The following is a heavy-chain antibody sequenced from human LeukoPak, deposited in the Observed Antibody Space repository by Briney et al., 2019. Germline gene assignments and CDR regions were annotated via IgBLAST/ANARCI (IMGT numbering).Heavy chain of an antibody. CDR2: IYSGGST. Sequence: PGGSLRHSCAASGFTVSSNYMSWVRQAPAKGLEGVSVIYSGGSTYYADSVKGRFTISRDNSKNTLYLQMNSLRAEDTAVDYCARVCSMYISLHYYSYMDVWGKGTTVSISS. CDR3: ARVCSMYISLHYYSYMDV. D-gene: IGHD2/OR15-2a*01. V-gene: IGHV3-53*01. J-gene: IGHJ6*03. CDR1: GFTVSSNY.